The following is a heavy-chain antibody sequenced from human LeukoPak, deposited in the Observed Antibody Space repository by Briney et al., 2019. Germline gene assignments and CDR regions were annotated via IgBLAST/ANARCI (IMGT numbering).Heavy chain of an antibody. CDR3: ARESQAYYYASGSPNY. V-gene: IGHV3-30*04. Sequence: PGRSLRLSCAASGFTFSSYAMHWVRQAPGEGLGWGAVISYDGSNKYYADSVKGRFTISRDNSKNTLYLQMNSLRAEDTAVYYCARESQAYYYASGSPNYWGQGTLVTVSS. D-gene: IGHD3-10*01. CDR1: GFTFSSYA. J-gene: IGHJ4*02. CDR2: ISYDGSNK.